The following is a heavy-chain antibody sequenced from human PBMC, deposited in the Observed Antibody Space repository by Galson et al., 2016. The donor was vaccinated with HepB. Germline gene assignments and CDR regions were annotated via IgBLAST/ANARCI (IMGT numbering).Heavy chain of an antibody. Sequence: SVKVSCKASGYTFTSYGISWVRQAPGQGLEWMGWTSAYNGNTKYAQKLQGRVSMTTDTSTSTAYMELRSLRSDDTAVYYCARGPCSSTTCYSDWVDPWGQGTLVIVSS. CDR3: ARGPCSSTTCYSDWVDP. J-gene: IGHJ5*02. V-gene: IGHV1-18*04. CDR1: GYTFTSYG. D-gene: IGHD2-2*01. CDR2: TSAYNGNT.